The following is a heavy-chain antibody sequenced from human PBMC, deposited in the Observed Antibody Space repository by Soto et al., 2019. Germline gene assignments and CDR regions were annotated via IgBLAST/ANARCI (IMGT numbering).Heavy chain of an antibody. Sequence: QVQLVQSGAEVKKPGSSVKVSCKASGGTFSSYTISWVRQAPGQGLEWMGRIIPILGIANYAQKFQGRVTITADXXTXTXXMELSSLRSEDTAVYYCARDGRYCSSTSCYPYFDYWGQGTLVTVSS. D-gene: IGHD2-2*01. V-gene: IGHV1-69*08. CDR2: IIPILGIA. J-gene: IGHJ4*02. CDR3: ARDGRYCSSTSCYPYFDY. CDR1: GGTFSSYT.